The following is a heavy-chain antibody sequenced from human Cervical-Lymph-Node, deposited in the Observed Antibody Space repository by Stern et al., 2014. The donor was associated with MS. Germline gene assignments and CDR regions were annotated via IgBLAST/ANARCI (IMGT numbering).Heavy chain of an antibody. CDR3: AREAPVEPAATDAFDI. J-gene: IGHJ3*02. CDR1: GFTFSTYG. V-gene: IGHV3-33*01. D-gene: IGHD2-2*01. CDR2: IWSDGTNS. Sequence: VQLVESGGGVVQTGRSLRLSCAASGFTFSTYGMHWVRQGPGKGLEWVAVIWSDGTNSLYADSVKGRFTISRDNSKNTLYLQMNTLRTEDTAVYYCAREAPVEPAATDAFDIWGRGTMVAVSS.